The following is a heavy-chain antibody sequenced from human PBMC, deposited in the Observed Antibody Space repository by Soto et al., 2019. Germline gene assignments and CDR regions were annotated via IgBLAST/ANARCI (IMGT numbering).Heavy chain of an antibody. CDR2: FDNNGHV. V-gene: IGHV4-34*01. D-gene: IGHD2-21*02. J-gene: IGHJ5*02. CDR1: GGSFSGSY. Sequence: QVQLQEWGAGLLKPSETLSLTCAVSGGSFSGSYWSWVRQPPGKGLEWIGEFDNNGHVSYNPSLQSRVAISMDTSKKQFSLKVTSVTAADTAVYYCASDLGGVSDCKPWGQGTLVTVSS. CDR3: ASDLGGVSDCKP.